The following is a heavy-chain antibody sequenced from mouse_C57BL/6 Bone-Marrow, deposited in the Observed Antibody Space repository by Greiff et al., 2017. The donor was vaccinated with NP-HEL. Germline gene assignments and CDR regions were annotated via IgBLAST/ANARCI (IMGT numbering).Heavy chain of an antibody. CDR3: ARSRQYYFDD. V-gene: IGHV1-53*01. CDR2: INPSNGGS. Sequence: QVQLQQPGTELVKPGASVKLSCKASGYTFTSYWMHWVKQRPGQGLEWIGNINPSNGGSNYNENVTSKATLTVDKSPSTDYRELSSLASEVSAVYDCARSRQYYFDDWGQGTTLTVSS. J-gene: IGHJ2*01. CDR1: GYTFTSYW. D-gene: IGHD3-2*01.